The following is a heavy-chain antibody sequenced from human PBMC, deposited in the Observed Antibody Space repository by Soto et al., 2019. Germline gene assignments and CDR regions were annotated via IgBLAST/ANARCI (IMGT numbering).Heavy chain of an antibody. CDR1: GFTLRPYA. Sequence: GGSLRLSCGASGFTLRPYAMSWVRQGPGKGLEWVSAISGSDDSTYYADSVKGRFTISRDNSKNTLYLQMNSLRAEDTAVYYCAKDQKSGQLVPWESRSRDAFDIWGQGTMVTVSS. D-gene: IGHD6-6*01. CDR3: AKDQKSGQLVPWESRSRDAFDI. V-gene: IGHV3-23*01. CDR2: ISGSDDST. J-gene: IGHJ3*02.